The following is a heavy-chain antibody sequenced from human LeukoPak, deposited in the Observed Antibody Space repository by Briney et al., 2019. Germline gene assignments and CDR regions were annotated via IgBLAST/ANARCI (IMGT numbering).Heavy chain of an antibody. CDR2: ISFDGTNK. V-gene: IGHV3-30*04. J-gene: IGHJ4*02. D-gene: IGHD4-17*01. CDR3: ATDYGDYEPIDY. Sequence: GGSLRLSCTASGVILSNYAMHWVRRPPGRGLEWVAVISFDGTNKYYGDSVEGRFSVSRDNSKNTLYLQMNSLRPDDTAMYYCATDYGDYEPIDYWGQGTLVTVSS. CDR1: GVILSNYA.